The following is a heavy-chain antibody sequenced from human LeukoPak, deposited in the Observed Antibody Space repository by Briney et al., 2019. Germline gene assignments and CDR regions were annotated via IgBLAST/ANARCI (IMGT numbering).Heavy chain of an antibody. V-gene: IGHV6-1*01. CDR3: ARRLTQYDCFDP. Sequence: SQTLSLTCAIFGDSVSSNSDTWNWIRQSPSRGLEWLGRTYYRSTWYNDYAVSVRGRITVNPDTSKNQFSLHLNSVTPEDMAVYYCARRLTQYDCFDPWGQGILVTVSS. CDR1: GDSVSSNSDT. J-gene: IGHJ5*02. D-gene: IGHD2-2*01. CDR2: TYYRSTWYN.